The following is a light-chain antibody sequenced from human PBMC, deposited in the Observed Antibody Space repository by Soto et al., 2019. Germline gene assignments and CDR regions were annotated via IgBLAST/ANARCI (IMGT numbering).Light chain of an antibody. CDR2: DVS. V-gene: IGLV2-14*03. J-gene: IGLJ1*01. CDR1: NSDVGAYDF. Sequence: QSVLTQPASVSGYPGQSITISCTGTNSDVGAYDFVSWYQQHPGKAPKLLIYDVSNRPSGVSDRFSGSKSGNTASLTVSGLQAEDEADYYCSSYTSSSTPYVFGTGTKLTVL. CDR3: SSYTSSSTPYV.